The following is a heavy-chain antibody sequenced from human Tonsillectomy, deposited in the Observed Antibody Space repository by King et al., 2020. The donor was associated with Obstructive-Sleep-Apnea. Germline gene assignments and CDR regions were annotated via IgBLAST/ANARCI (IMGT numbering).Heavy chain of an antibody. J-gene: IGHJ5*02. V-gene: IGHV3-49*03. CDR1: GFTFGDYA. CDR2: VRSKPYGGTT. CDR3: SRDGSYGSGSLTNWFDP. Sequence: VQLVESGGGLVQPGRSLRLSCIGSGFTFGDYAMSWFRQAPGKGLEWVGFVRSKPYGGTTDYAASVKGRFAISRDESKSIAYLQMDSLKTEDTTLYYCSRDGSYGSGSLTNWFDPWGQGTLVTVS. D-gene: IGHD3-10*01.